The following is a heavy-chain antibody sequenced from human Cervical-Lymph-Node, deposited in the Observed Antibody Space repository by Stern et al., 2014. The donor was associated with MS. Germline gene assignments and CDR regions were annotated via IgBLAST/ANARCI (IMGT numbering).Heavy chain of an antibody. CDR1: GGTFSKFP. V-gene: IGHV1-69*01. Sequence: QMQLVQSGAEVTKPGSSVKVSCKASGGTFSKFPSSWVRQAPGQGLEWMGGSFHVFGTPTYAQEFRGRFTITADVSTSTVYMELSSLRSDDTAVYYCALSSETSDRWYSLGYDLWGQGTLVTVSS. D-gene: IGHD6-13*01. J-gene: IGHJ5*02. CDR2: SFHVFGTP. CDR3: ALSSETSDRWYSLGYDL.